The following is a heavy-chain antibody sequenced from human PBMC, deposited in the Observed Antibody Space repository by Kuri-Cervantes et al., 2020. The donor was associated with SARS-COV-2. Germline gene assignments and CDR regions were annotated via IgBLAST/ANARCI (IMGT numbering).Heavy chain of an antibody. CDR3: ARYSSSSSHYYYYMDV. J-gene: IGHJ6*03. CDR2: IYTSGST. CDR1: GGSISSGDYY. Sequence: SETLSLTCTASGGSISSGDYYWGWIRQPAGKGLEWIGRIYTSGSTNYNPSLKSRVTMSVDTSKNQFSLKLSSVTAADTAVYYCARYSSSSSHYYYYMDVWGKGTTVTVSS. D-gene: IGHD6-6*01. V-gene: IGHV4-61*02.